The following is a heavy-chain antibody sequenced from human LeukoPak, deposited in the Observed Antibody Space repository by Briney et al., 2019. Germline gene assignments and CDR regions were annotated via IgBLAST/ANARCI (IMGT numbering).Heavy chain of an antibody. J-gene: IGHJ3*02. CDR2: IYYSGST. CDR3: ARYTVTTGAFDI. D-gene: IGHD4-17*01. CDR1: GGSISSYY. V-gene: IGHV4-59*01. Sequence: SETLSLTRTVSGGSISSYYWSWIRQPPGKGLEWIGYIYYSGSTNYNPSLKSRVTISVDTSKNQFSLKLSSVTAADTAVYYCARYTVTTGAFDIWGQGTMVTVSS.